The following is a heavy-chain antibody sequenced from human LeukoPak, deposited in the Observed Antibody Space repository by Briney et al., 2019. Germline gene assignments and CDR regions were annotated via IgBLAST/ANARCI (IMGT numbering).Heavy chain of an antibody. CDR3: ARTYGDYSFDY. D-gene: IGHD4-17*01. CDR2: IYYSGST. J-gene: IGHJ4*02. V-gene: IGHV4-61*01. Sequence: SETLSLTCTVSGGSISSGSYYWSWIRQPPGKGLEYIGYIYYSGSTDYNPSLKSRVTISVDTSKSQFSLKLSSVTAADTAVYYCARTYGDYSFDYWGQGTLVTVSS. CDR1: GGSISSGSYY.